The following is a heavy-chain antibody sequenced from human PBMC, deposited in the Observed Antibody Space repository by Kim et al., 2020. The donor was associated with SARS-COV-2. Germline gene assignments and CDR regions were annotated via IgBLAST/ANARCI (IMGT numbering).Heavy chain of an antibody. CDR2: MWNERSNK. CDR1: GFTFSSYG. D-gene: IGHD6-25*01. J-gene: IGHJ6*02. CDR3: ARDRGNYYGMDV. V-gene: IGHV3-33*01. Sequence: GGSLRLSCAASGFTFSSYGMHWVRQAPGKGREWVAVMWNERSNKYYANSVKGRFTISRDNSKNTLYLQMNSLRAEDTAVYYCARDRGNYYGMDVWGQGTTVTVSS.